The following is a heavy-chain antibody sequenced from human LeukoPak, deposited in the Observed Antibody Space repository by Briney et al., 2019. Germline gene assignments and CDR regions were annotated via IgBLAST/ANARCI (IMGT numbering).Heavy chain of an antibody. V-gene: IGHV3-30-3*01. D-gene: IGHD2-2*01. CDR2: ISYDGSNK. CDR3: ARDRRYCSSTSCPVNWFDP. CDR1: VFTFSSYA. Sequence: GGSLRLSCAASVFTFSSYAMHWVRQAPGKGLEGVAVISYDGSNKYYADSVKGRFTISKDNSKNTLYLQMNSLRAEDTAVYYCARDRRYCSSTSCPVNWFDPWGQGTLVTVSS. J-gene: IGHJ5*02.